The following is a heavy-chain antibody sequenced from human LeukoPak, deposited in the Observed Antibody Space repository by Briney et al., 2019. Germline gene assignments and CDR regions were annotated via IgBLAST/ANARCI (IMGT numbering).Heavy chain of an antibody. D-gene: IGHD3-10*01. J-gene: IGHJ6*03. CDR3: ARDSATMVRGVIRYYMDV. CDR2: MWYDGSNK. V-gene: IGHV3-33*01. CDR1: GFTFSSYG. Sequence: GGSLRLSCAASGFTFSSYGMHWVRQAPGKGLEWVAVMWYDGSNKYYADSVKGRFTISRDNSKSTLYLQMNSLRAEDTAVYYCARDSATMVRGVIRYYMDVWGKGTTVTVSS.